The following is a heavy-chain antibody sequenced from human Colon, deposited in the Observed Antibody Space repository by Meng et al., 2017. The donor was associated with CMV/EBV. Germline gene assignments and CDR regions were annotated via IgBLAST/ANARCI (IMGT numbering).Heavy chain of an antibody. J-gene: IGHJ6*02. Sequence: GESLKISCAASGFTFSSYAMNWVRQAPGKGLEWVALISYDGSNEHYADSVKGRFTFSRDNSKNTLYLQVNSLRGEDTALYYCASLYIRPLLWFGMPGYYGMDVWGQGTTVTVSS. V-gene: IGHV3-30*04. CDR2: ISYDGSNE. CDR1: GFTFSSYA. CDR3: ASLYIRPLLWFGMPGYYGMDV. D-gene: IGHD3-10*01.